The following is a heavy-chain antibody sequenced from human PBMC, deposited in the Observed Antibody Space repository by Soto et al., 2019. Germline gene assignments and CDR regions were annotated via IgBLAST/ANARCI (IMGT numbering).Heavy chain of an antibody. CDR1: GFTFSSYA. D-gene: IGHD7-27*01. CDR3: VKDLFVLFSGDPPPPFDY. CDR2: ISSNGGST. Sequence: GGSLRLSCSASGFTFSSYAMHWVRQAPGKGLEYVSAISSNGGSTYYADSVKGRFTISRDNSKNTLYLQMSSLRAEDTAVYYCVKDLFVLFSGDPPPPFDYWGQGSLVPVSS. V-gene: IGHV3-64D*08. J-gene: IGHJ4*02.